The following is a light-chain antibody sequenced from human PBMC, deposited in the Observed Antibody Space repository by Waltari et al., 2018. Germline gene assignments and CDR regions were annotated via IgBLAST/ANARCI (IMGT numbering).Light chain of an antibody. Sequence: QSALTQPASVSGSPGQSITISCTGTTSDVEAYNYVSWYQQFPGKAPKLIIYDVYNRPPGVSTRFSGSKSGATASLTISGLQADDEAEYWCSSYTSTSTLWVFGGGTKLTV. CDR3: SSYTSTSTLWV. V-gene: IGLV2-14*03. CDR1: TSDVEAYNY. CDR2: DVY. J-gene: IGLJ3*02.